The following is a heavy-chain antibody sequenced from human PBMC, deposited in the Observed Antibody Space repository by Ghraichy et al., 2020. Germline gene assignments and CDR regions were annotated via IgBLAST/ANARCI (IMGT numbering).Heavy chain of an antibody. CDR2: ISGSGGST. CDR1: GFTFSSYA. Sequence: GESLNISCAASGFTFSSYAMSWVRQAPGKGLEWVSAISGSGGSTYYADSVKGRFTISRDNSKNTLYLQMNSLRAEDTAVYYCAKGRYFDWLYDFDYWGQGTLVTVSS. D-gene: IGHD3-9*01. CDR3: AKGRYFDWLYDFDY. J-gene: IGHJ4*02. V-gene: IGHV3-23*01.